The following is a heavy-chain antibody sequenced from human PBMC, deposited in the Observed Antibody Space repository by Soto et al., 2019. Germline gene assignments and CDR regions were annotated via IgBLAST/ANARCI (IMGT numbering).Heavy chain of an antibody. CDR2: INPSGGST. CDR1: GYTFTSYY. Sequence: ASVKVSCKASGYTFTSYYMHWVRQAPGQGLEWMGIINPSGGSTSYAQKFQGRVTMTRDTSTSKVYMELSSLRSEDTAVYYCASSGYRAEIAVAGPAGFDYWGQGTLVTVSS. J-gene: IGHJ4*02. D-gene: IGHD6-19*01. V-gene: IGHV1-46*03. CDR3: ASSGYRAEIAVAGPAGFDY.